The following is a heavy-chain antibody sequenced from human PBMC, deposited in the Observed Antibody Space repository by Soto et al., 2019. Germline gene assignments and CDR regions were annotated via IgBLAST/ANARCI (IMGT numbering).Heavy chain of an antibody. D-gene: IGHD6-6*01. V-gene: IGHV1-69*13. CDR3: AHSSSPAYYFDY. J-gene: IGHJ4*02. CDR2: IIPIFGTA. CDR1: GGTFSSYA. Sequence: RASVKVSCKASGGTFSSYAISWVRQVPGQGLEWMGGIIPIFGTANYAQKFQGRVTITADESTSTAYMELSSLRSEDTAVYYCAHSSSPAYYFDYWGQGTLVTVSS.